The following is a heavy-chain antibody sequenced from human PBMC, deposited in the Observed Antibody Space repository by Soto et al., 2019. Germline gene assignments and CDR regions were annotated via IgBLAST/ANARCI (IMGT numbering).Heavy chain of an antibody. CDR2: ISAYNGNT. CDR3: ARGGIRLVDYFDY. D-gene: IGHD2-8*02. V-gene: IGHV1-18*01. Sequence: SENVSCKSSVYTVTRCGISSVRQAPGQGLEWMGWISAYNGNTNYAQKLQGRVTMTTDTSTSTAYMEMRSLRSDDTAVYYCARGGIRLVDYFDYWGQGTLVTVSS. CDR1: VYTVTRCG. J-gene: IGHJ4*02.